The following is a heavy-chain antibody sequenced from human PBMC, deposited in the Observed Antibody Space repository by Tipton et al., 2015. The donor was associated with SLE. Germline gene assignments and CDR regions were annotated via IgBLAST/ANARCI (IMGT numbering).Heavy chain of an antibody. Sequence: LRLSCTVSGGSISSSSYYWGWIRQPPGKGLEWIGGIFYRGSTYYNPSLKSRVTISVDTSKNQFSLKLSSVTAADTAVYYCARLEGVTGYMDAWGKGTTVTVSS. CDR1: GGSISSSSYY. CDR2: IFYRGST. V-gene: IGHV4-39*07. D-gene: IGHD3-10*01. CDR3: ARLEGVTGYMDA. J-gene: IGHJ6*03.